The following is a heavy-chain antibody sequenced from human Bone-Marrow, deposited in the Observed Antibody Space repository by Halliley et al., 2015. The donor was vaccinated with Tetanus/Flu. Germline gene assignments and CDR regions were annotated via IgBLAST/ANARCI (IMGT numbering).Heavy chain of an antibody. CDR2: ISYSGSA. CDR1: GGSISSGNFY. CDR3: ARGPTVTARGNWFDP. D-gene: IGHD4-17*01. J-gene: IGHJ5*02. Sequence: LRLSCTVSGGSISSGNFYWSWIRQHPGKGLEWIGYISYSGSAYSKPSLESRVSISLDTSKNQFSLKMNSVTAADTAVYYCARGPTVTARGNWFDPWGQGPLVLVSS. V-gene: IGHV4-31*03.